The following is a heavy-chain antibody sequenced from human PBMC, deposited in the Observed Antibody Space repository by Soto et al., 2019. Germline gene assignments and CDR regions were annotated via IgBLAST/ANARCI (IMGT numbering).Heavy chain of an antibody. Sequence: GGSLRLSCTTSGVTLSNYDMNWVRQAPGKGLEWVSYISSSGSTIYNADSVKGRFTISRDNAKNSLYLQMNSLRAEDTAVYYCWGWEEHFYWGQGTLVTVSS. CDR1: GVTLSNYD. D-gene: IGHD1-26*01. CDR2: ISSSGSTI. CDR3: WGWEEHFY. J-gene: IGHJ4*02. V-gene: IGHV3-48*03.